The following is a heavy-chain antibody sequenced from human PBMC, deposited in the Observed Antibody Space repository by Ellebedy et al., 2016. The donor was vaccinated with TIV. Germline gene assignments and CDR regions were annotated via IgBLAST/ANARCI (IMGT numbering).Heavy chain of an antibody. Sequence: SETLSLTXTVSGGSINSENHFWTWIRRTPGKGLEWIGHMSYSGSTDYNPSLRSRVSFSLDTSKKQFSLRLRSVTAADTAVYYCARVRRYYDSSGFDYWGQGTLVTVSS. CDR3: ARVRRYYDSSGFDY. J-gene: IGHJ4*02. CDR1: GGSINSENHF. CDR2: MSYSGST. V-gene: IGHV4-30-4*01. D-gene: IGHD3-22*01.